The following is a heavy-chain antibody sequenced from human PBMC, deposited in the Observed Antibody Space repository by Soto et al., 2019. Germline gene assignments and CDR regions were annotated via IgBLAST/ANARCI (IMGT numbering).Heavy chain of an antibody. V-gene: IGHV3-23*01. Sequence: GGSLRLSCAASGFTFSSYAMSWVRQAPGKGLEWVSAISGSGGSTYYADSVKGRFTISRDNSKNTLYLQMNSLRAEDTAVYYYAKDIERFGEPPGYYMDVWGKGTTVTVSS. D-gene: IGHD3-10*01. J-gene: IGHJ6*03. CDR1: GFTFSSYA. CDR2: ISGSGGST. CDR3: AKDIERFGEPPGYYMDV.